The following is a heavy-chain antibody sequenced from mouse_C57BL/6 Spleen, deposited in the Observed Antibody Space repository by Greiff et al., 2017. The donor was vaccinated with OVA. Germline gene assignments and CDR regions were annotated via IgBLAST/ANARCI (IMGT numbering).Heavy chain of an antibody. Sequence: VKLQESGAELMKPGASVKLSCKATGYTFTGYWIEWVKQRPGHGLEWIGEILPGSGSTTYNEKFKGKATFTADTSSNPAYMQLSSLTTEDAAIYYCARGVDGYSDYWGQGTTLTVSS. D-gene: IGHD2-3*01. V-gene: IGHV1-9*01. CDR3: ARGVDGYSDY. J-gene: IGHJ2*01. CDR1: GYTFTGYW. CDR2: ILPGSGST.